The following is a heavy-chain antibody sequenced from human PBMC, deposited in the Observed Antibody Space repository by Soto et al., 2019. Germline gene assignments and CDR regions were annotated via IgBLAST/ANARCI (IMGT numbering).Heavy chain of an antibody. CDR2: IYYSGST. CDR3: ARVRGDYGDYGGRNWFDP. J-gene: IGHJ5*02. CDR1: GCSISSYY. Sequence: QVQLQESGPGLVKPSETLSLTCTVSGCSISSYYWSWVRQPPGKGLERIGYIYYSGSTNYNPSLKSRVTISVDTSKNQFSLKLSSVTAADTAVYYCARVRGDYGDYGGRNWFDPWGQGTLVTVSS. V-gene: IGHV4-59*01. D-gene: IGHD4-17*01.